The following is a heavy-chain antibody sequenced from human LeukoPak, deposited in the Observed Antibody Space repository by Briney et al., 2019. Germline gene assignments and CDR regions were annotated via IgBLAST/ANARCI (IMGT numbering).Heavy chain of an antibody. CDR2: ISYDGSNK. D-gene: IGHD3-22*01. Sequence: PGRSLRLSCAASGFTFSSYGMHWVRQAPGKGLEWVAVISYDGSNKYYADSVKGRFTISRDNSKNTLYLQMNSLRAEDTAVYYCARDLASYYYDSSGYYYPGYWGQGTLVTVSS. CDR3: ARDLASYYYDSSGYYYPGY. J-gene: IGHJ4*02. CDR1: GFTFSSYG. V-gene: IGHV3-30*03.